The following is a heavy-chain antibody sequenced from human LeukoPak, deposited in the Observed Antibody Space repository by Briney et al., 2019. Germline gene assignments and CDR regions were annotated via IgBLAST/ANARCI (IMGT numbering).Heavy chain of an antibody. J-gene: IGHJ4*02. CDR3: ASGSPAGDY. Sequence: GGSLRLSCAASGFSFSSYSMNWVRQTPGKGLEWVSSISSSKSYIFYADSVKGRFTISRDNAKNSLYLEMTSLRAEDTAVYYCASGSPAGDYWGQGTLVTVSS. CDR2: ISSSKSYI. V-gene: IGHV3-21*01. D-gene: IGHD1-26*01. CDR1: GFSFSSYS.